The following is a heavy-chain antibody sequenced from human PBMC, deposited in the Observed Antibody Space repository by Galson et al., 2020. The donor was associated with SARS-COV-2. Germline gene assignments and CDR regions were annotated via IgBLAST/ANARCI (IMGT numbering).Heavy chain of an antibody. Sequence: GGSLRLSCTASGLIFSDYYMTWIRQAPGNGLEWISYISPSSDYTNYADSVRGRFTISRDNTKTSLFLHMDSLRAEDTAVYYCAGSHKNFWYNFDNWGQGALVTVSS. CDR3: AGSHKNFWYNFDN. CDR1: GLIFSDYY. J-gene: IGHJ4*02. CDR2: ISPSSDYT. V-gene: IGHV3-11*03. D-gene: IGHD6-13*01.